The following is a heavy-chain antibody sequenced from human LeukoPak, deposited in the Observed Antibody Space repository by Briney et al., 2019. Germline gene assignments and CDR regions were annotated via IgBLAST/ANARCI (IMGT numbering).Heavy chain of an antibody. CDR2: IYHSGST. CDR3: ARGEMRRPPVTTFRWARKPFDY. CDR1: GYSISSGYY. D-gene: IGHD4-17*01. J-gene: IGHJ4*02. V-gene: IGHV4-38-2*02. Sequence: PSETLSLTCTVSGYSISSGYYWGWIRQPPGKGLEWIGSIYHSGSTYYNPSLKSRVTISVDTSKNQFSLKLNSVTAADTAVYYCARGEMRRPPVTTFRWARKPFDYRGQGTLVTVSS.